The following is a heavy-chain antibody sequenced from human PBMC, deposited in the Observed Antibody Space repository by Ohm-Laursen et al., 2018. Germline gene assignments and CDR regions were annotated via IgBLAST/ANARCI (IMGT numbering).Heavy chain of an antibody. CDR2: ISWNSGSI. CDR3: AKDFTEYSSSSPFDY. Sequence: SLRLSCAAPGFTFDDYAMHWVRQAPGKGLEWVSGISWNSGSIGYADSVKGRFTISRDNAKNSLYLQMNSLRAEDTALYYCAKDFTEYSSSSPFDYWGQGTLVTVSS. V-gene: IGHV3-9*01. CDR1: GFTFDDYA. J-gene: IGHJ4*02. D-gene: IGHD6-6*01.